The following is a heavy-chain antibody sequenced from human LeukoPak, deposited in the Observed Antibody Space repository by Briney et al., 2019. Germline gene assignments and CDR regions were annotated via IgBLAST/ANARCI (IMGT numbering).Heavy chain of an antibody. J-gene: IGHJ4*02. CDR3: ARDGPYGSGSYYNLRTTYYFDY. D-gene: IGHD3-10*01. CDR2: ISSSSSYI. Sequence: GGSLRLSCAASGFTFSSYSMIWVRQAPGKGLEWVSSISSSSSYIYYADSVKGRFTISRDNAKNSLYLQMNSLRAEDTAVYYCARDGPYGSGSYYNLRTTYYFDYWGQGTLVTVSS. V-gene: IGHV3-21*01. CDR1: GFTFSSYS.